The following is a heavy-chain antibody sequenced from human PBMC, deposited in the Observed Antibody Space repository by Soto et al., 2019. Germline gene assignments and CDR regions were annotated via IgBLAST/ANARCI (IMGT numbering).Heavy chain of an antibody. D-gene: IGHD2-15*01. CDR1: GFTFSSYA. CDR2: ISGSGGST. J-gene: IGHJ6*02. CDR3: AKMLGGYCSGGSCHPDYYYYYGMDV. V-gene: IGHV3-23*01. Sequence: GGSLRLSCAASGFTFSSYAMSWVRQAPGKGLEWVSAISGSGGSTYYADSVKGRFTISRDNSKNTLYLQMNSLRAEDTAVYYCAKMLGGYCSGGSCHPDYYYYYGMDVWVQGTTVTVSS.